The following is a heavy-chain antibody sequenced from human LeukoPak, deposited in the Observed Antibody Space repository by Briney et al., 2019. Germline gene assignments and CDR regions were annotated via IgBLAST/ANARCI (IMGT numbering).Heavy chain of an antibody. CDR3: ARLTYLLDY. J-gene: IGHJ4*02. CDR1: GFTFSSYA. Sequence: GGSLRLSCAVSGFTFSSYAMHRVRQAPGKGLEWVAVISYDGSNKYYADSVKGRFTISRDNSKNTLYLQMNSLRAEDTAVYYCARLTYLLDYWGQGTLVTVSS. D-gene: IGHD2-2*01. V-gene: IGHV3-30-3*01. CDR2: ISYDGSNK.